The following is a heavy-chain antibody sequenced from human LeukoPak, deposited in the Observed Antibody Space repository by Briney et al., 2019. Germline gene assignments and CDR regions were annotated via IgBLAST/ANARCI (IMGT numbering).Heavy chain of an antibody. Sequence: GGSLRLFCGASGFTFSDYDMHWVRQSTGKGLEWVSVSGIAGDTYYSGSAKDRFTISRDDAKNSLYLQMNSLRAGDTAVYYCARTMAGTFFDYWGQGTLVTVSS. D-gene: IGHD6-19*01. CDR3: ARTMAGTFFDY. V-gene: IGHV3-13*01. CDR2: SGIAGDT. CDR1: GFTFSDYD. J-gene: IGHJ4*02.